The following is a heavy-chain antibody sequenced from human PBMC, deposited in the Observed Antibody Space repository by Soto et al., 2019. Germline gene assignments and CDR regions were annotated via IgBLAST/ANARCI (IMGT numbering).Heavy chain of an antibody. Sequence: QVQLVQSGAEVKKPGASVKVSCKASGYTFTSYHISWVRQAPGQGLEWMGWISAYNGNTNYIHKLQGRVTKTTDTATMTAYMELRSPRSDDTAGHYCTRDLPPEDGWGHGTTVTASS. J-gene: IGHJ6*02. CDR3: TRDLPPEDG. CDR2: ISAYNGNT. CDR1: GYTFTSYH. V-gene: IGHV1-18*01.